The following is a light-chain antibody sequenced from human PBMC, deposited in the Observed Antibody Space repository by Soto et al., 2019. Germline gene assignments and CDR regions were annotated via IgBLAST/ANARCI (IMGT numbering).Light chain of an antibody. CDR3: SSYTTSTTWV. J-gene: IGLJ3*02. Sequence: QSALTQPASVSGSPGQSIAISCTGTNSDVGGYNYVSWYQHHPGKAPKLMIYEVSNRPSGVSNRFSGSKSGNTASLTISGLQAEDEADYYSSSYTTSTTWVFGGGTKVTVL. CDR2: EVS. CDR1: NSDVGGYNY. V-gene: IGLV2-14*01.